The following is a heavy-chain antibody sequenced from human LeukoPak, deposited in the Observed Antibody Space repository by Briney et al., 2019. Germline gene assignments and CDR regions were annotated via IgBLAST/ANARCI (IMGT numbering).Heavy chain of an antibody. CDR1: GYIFTSYD. CDR2: MNPTSGNT. V-gene: IGHV1-8*01. Sequence: ASVKVSCKASGYIFTSYDISWVRQAAGQGLEWMGWMNPTSGNTGYAQKLQGRVSMTRDTSISTAYMELSSLTYEDTAVYYCTMTSPAGYNLVGAFDTWGQGTKVTVSS. D-gene: IGHD5-24*01. CDR3: TMTSPAGYNLVGAFDT. J-gene: IGHJ3*02.